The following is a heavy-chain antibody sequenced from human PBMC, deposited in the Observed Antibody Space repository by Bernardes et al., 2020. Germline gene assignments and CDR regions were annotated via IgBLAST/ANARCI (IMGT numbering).Heavy chain of an antibody. V-gene: IGHV3-23*01. CDR1: GFTFSSYA. CDR2: ISGSGGST. Sequence: GGSLRLSYAASGFTFSSYAMSWVRQAPGKGLEWVSAISGSGGSTYYADSVKGRFTISRDNSKNTLYLQMNSLRAEDTAVYYCAKVPATVTTRHPFDYWGQGTLVTVSS. D-gene: IGHD4-4*01. CDR3: AKVPATVTTRHPFDY. J-gene: IGHJ4*02.